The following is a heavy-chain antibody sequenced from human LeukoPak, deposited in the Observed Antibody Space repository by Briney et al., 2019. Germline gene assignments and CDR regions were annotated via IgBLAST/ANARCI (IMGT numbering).Heavy chain of an antibody. CDR2: IYSGGST. V-gene: IGHV3-53*04. J-gene: IGHJ4*02. CDR1: GFTVSSNY. CDR3: TRDDGAGPHY. Sequence: PGGSLRLSCAASGFTVSSNYMSWVRQAPGKGLEWVSVIYSGGSTYYADSVKGRFTISRHNSKNTLYLHMNSLRAEDTAVYYCTRDDGAGPHYWGQGTLVTVSS. D-gene: IGHD3-10*01.